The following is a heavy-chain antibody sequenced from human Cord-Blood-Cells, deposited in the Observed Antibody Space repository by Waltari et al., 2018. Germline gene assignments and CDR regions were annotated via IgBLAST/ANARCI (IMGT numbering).Heavy chain of an antibody. CDR2: FDPEDGET. Sequence: QVQLVQSGAEVKKPGASVKVSCKVSGYTLTELSMHWVRHAPRKGLEWMGGFDPEDGETIYAQKFQGRVTMTEDTSTDTAYMELSSLRSEDTDVYYCATSPPLTLHQNYGMDVWGQGTTVTVSS. V-gene: IGHV1-24*01. CDR1: GYTLTELS. J-gene: IGHJ6*02. CDR3: ATSPPLTLHQNYGMDV. D-gene: IGHD3-9*01.